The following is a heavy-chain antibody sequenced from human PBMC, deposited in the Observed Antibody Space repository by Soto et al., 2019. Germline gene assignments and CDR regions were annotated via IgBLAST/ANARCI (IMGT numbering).Heavy chain of an antibody. D-gene: IGHD2-2*01. Sequence: LRLSCAASGFTFSSYAMHWVRQAPGKGLEWVAVISYDGSNKYYADSVKGRFTISRDNSKNTLYLQMNSLRAEDTAVYYCARDRPLRCSSTSCTYYYYYYGMDVWGQGTTVTVSS. CDR1: GFTFSSYA. J-gene: IGHJ6*02. CDR3: ARDRPLRCSSTSCTYYYYYYGMDV. V-gene: IGHV3-30-3*01. CDR2: ISYDGSNK.